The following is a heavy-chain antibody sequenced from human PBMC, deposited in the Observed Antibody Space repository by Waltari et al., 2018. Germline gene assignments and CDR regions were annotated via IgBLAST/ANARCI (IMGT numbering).Heavy chain of an antibody. D-gene: IGHD6-13*01. Sequence: EVQLVESGGGLIQPGGSLRLSCAASGFTVSSNYMSWVRQAPGKGLGWVSFIYRGGRTYYAGSVKGRFTISRDNSKNTLYLQMNSLRAEDTAVYYCARVSAAADPFLSYWGQGTLVTVSS. CDR1: GFTVSSNY. V-gene: IGHV3-53*01. CDR3: ARVSAAADPFLSY. J-gene: IGHJ4*02. CDR2: IYRGGRT.